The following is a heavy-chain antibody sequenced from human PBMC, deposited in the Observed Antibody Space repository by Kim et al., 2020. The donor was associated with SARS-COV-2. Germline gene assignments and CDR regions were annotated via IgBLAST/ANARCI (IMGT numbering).Heavy chain of an antibody. D-gene: IGHD2-2*01. CDR3: ARDSMDHYYGMDV. V-gene: IGHV3-66*01. J-gene: IGHJ6*02. CDR2: IYSGGST. Sequence: GGSLRLSCAASGFTVSSNYMSWVRQAPGKGLEWVSVIYSGGSTYYADSVKGRFTISRDNSKNTLYLQMNSLRAEDTAVYYCARDSMDHYYGMDVWGQGTTVTVSS. CDR1: GFTVSSNY.